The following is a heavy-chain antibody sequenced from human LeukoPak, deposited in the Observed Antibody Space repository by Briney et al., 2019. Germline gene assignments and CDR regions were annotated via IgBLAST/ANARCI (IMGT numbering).Heavy chain of an antibody. D-gene: IGHD3-10*01. CDR2: IYYSGSP. J-gene: IGHJ4*02. CDR3: ARGGSGSSY. V-gene: IGHV4-30-4*01. CDR1: GGSISSGDYY. Sequence: PSQTLSLTCTVSGGSISSGDYYYWSWIRQPPGKGLEWIGNIYYSGSPYYNPSLKSRVTISVDTSKNQFSLKLTSVTAADTAVYYCARGGSGSSYWGQGTLVTVSS.